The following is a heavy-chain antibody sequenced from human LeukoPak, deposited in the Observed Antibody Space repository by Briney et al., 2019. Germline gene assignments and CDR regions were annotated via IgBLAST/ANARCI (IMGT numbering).Heavy chain of an antibody. Sequence: SETLSLTCTVSGGSISSSSYYWGWIRQPPGKGLEWIGSIYYSGSTYYNPSLKSRVTISVDTSKNQFSLKLSSVTATDTAVYYCAREIRNAFDIWGQGTMVTVSS. CDR3: AREIRNAFDI. CDR2: IYYSGST. V-gene: IGHV4-39*07. J-gene: IGHJ3*02. CDR1: GGSISSSSYY.